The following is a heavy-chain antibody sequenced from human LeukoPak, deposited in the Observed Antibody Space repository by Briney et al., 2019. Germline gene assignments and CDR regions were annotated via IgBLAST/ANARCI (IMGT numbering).Heavy chain of an antibody. V-gene: IGHV4-59*01. Sequence: SETLSLTCTVSGDSLNTYYWTWIRQTPGKELEWIGFVASSGTSNYNPPLKSRVSISIDTSKNQFPLALTSVTPADTAVYYCARVVRGVVTSNWFDPWGQGTLVSVSS. CDR1: GDSLNTYY. J-gene: IGHJ5*02. D-gene: IGHD2-21*02. CDR3: ARVVRGVVTSNWFDP. CDR2: VASSGTS.